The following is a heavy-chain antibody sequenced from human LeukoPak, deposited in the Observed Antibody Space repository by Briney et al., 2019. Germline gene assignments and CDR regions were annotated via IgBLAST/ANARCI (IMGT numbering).Heavy chain of an antibody. CDR1: GFTFSSYG. D-gene: IGHD3-16*01. V-gene: IGHV3-30*18. J-gene: IGHJ4*02. Sequence: GRSLRLSCAASGFTFSSYGMHWVRQAPGKGLEWVAVISYDGSNKYYADSVRGRFTISRDNSKNTLYLQMNSLRAEDTAVYYCAKDGGGGVLDYWGQGTLVTVSS. CDR2: ISYDGSNK. CDR3: AKDGGGGVLDY.